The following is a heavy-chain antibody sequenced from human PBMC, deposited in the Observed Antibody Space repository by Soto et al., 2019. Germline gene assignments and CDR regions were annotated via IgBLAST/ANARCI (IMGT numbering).Heavy chain of an antibody. Sequence: QLQLQESGPGLVKPSETLSLTCTVSGCSINSSSYYWGWIRQPPGKGLEWIGGIYYSGSTYYNPSLKSRVTISVDTSKNQFSLKLSSVTAADTAVYYCASSPPPRWLLRPYPNWGQGTLVTVSS. V-gene: IGHV4-39*01. J-gene: IGHJ4*02. CDR2: IYYSGST. CDR3: ASSPPPRWLLRPYPN. D-gene: IGHD3-22*01. CDR1: GCSINSSSYY.